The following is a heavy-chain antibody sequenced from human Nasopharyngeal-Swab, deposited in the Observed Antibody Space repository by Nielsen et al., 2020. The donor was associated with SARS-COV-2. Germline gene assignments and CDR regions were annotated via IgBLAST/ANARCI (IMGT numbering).Heavy chain of an antibody. Sequence: GGSLRLSCAASGFTFSSYWMSWVRQAPGKGLEWVANIKQDGSEKYYVDSVKGRFTISRDNAKNSLYLQMNSLRAEDTAVYYCARAGGEVATIFDYWGQGTLVIVSS. CDR1: GFTFSSYW. CDR2: IKQDGSEK. V-gene: IGHV3-7*01. CDR3: ARAGGEVATIFDY. D-gene: IGHD5-12*01. J-gene: IGHJ4*02.